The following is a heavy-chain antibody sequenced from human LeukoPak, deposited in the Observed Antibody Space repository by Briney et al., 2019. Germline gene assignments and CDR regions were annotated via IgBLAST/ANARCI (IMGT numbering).Heavy chain of an antibody. Sequence: TGGSLRLSCAASGFTFSSYSMNWVRQAPGKRREWVSYISSSGSTIYYADSVKGRFTISRDNAKNSLYLQMNSLRAEDTAVYYCARDGAVVNFDYWGKGTLVTVSS. D-gene: IGHD3-22*01. CDR3: ARDGAVVNFDY. CDR1: GFTFSSYS. J-gene: IGHJ4*02. CDR2: ISSSGSTI. V-gene: IGHV3-48*04.